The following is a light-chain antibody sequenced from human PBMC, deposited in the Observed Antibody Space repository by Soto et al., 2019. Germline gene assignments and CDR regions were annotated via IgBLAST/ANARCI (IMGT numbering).Light chain of an antibody. CDR2: EVS. CDR3: SSYTNSDTPVV. J-gene: IGLJ2*01. Sequence: QSVLTQPASVSGSPGQSITISCTGTSSDVGGYNYVSWYQQHPGKAPKLMIYEVSHRPSGVSNRFSGSKSVNTASLTISGLQAEDEADYYCSSYTNSDTPVVFGGGTQPTVL. V-gene: IGLV2-14*01. CDR1: SSDVGGYNY.